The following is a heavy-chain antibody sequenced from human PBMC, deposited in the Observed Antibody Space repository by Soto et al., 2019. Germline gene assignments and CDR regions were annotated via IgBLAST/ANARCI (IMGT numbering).Heavy chain of an antibody. D-gene: IGHD3-22*01. CDR2: IYYSGST. Sequence: SETLSLTCTVSGDSINSYYWGWIRQPPGKGLEWIGSIYYSGSTYYNPSLKSRVTISVDTSKNQFSLKLSSVTAADTAVYYCARRLYYDSSGFEGGGMDVWGQGTTVTVSS. CDR3: ARRLYYDSSGFEGGGMDV. J-gene: IGHJ6*02. CDR1: GDSINSYY. V-gene: IGHV4-39*01.